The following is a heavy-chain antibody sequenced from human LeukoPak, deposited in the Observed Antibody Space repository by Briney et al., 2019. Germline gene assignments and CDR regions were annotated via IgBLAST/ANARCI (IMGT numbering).Heavy chain of an antibody. CDR3: AKDLRVGATGEGVDY. CDR2: ISGDGDST. D-gene: IGHD1-26*01. Sequence: GGSLRLSCAASGFTFDDYAMHWIRQAPGKGLEWVSLISGDGDSTYYADSVKGRFTISRDNSNNSLYLQMNSLRAEDTSLYYCAKDLRVGATGEGVDYWGQGTLVTVSS. CDR1: GFTFDDYA. V-gene: IGHV3-43*02. J-gene: IGHJ4*02.